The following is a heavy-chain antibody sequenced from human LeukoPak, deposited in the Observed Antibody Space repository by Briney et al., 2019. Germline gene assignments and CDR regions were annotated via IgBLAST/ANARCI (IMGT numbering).Heavy chain of an antibody. CDR1: GFTFSSYA. CDR2: ISYAGSNK. V-gene: IGHV3-30*04. Sequence: PGGSLRLSCAASGFTFSSYAMHWVRQAPGKGLEWVAVISYAGSNKYYADSVKGRFTISRDNSKNTLYLQMNSLRAEDTAVYYCARGPMTTVDYWGQGTLVTVSS. D-gene: IGHD4-11*01. J-gene: IGHJ4*02. CDR3: ARGPMTTVDY.